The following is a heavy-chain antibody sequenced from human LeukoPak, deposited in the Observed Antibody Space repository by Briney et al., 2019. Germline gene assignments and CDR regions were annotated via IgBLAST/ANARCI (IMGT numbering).Heavy chain of an antibody. Sequence: ASVKVSCKASGYTFTGYYMHWVRQAPGQGLEWMRWINPNSGGTNYAQKFQGRVTMTRDTSISTAYMELSRLRSDDTAVYYCARDREYLYYYYGMDVWGQGTTVTVSS. CDR3: ARDREYLYYYYGMDV. V-gene: IGHV1-2*02. J-gene: IGHJ6*02. CDR1: GYTFTGYY. CDR2: INPNSGGT. D-gene: IGHD2/OR15-2a*01.